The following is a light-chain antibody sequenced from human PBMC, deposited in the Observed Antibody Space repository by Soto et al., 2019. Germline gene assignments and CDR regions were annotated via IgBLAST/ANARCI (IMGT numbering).Light chain of an antibody. J-gene: IGLJ3*02. V-gene: IGLV2-8*01. Sequence: QSALTQPPSASGSPGQSVTISCTGTSSDVGGYNYVSWYQQHPGEVPKVMIYEVNKRPSGVPDRFSGSKSGNTASLTVSGLQAEDEADYYCKSYAGNNNWVFGGGTKLTVL. CDR1: SSDVGGYNY. CDR2: EVN. CDR3: KSYAGNNNWV.